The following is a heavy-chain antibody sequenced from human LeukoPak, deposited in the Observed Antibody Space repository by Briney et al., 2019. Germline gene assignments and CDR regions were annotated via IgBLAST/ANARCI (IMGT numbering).Heavy chain of an antibody. J-gene: IGHJ4*02. Sequence: SETLSLTCTVSGGSISSSSYYWGWIRQPPGKGLEWIGSIYYSGSTYYNPSLKSRVTISVDTSKNQFSLKLSSVTAADTAVYYCARGPVDYYDSSGYRLLYYFDYWGQGTLVTVSS. CDR3: ARGPVDYYDSSGYRLLYYFDY. CDR2: IYYSGST. V-gene: IGHV4-39*07. D-gene: IGHD3-22*01. CDR1: GGSISSSSYY.